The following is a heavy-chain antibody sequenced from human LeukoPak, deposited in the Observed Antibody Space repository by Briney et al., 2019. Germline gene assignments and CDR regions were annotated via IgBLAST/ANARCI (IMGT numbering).Heavy chain of an antibody. D-gene: IGHD4-23*01. CDR3: ARGGNGGNSLDY. Sequence: GGSLRLSCVASGFTFSNYWMHWVCQAPGKGLVWVSRIYIDGTDTTYADSVKGRFTISRDNAKNTLYLQMNSLRAEDTAVYYCARGGNGGNSLDYWGQGALITVSS. CDR2: IYIDGTDT. V-gene: IGHV3-74*03. J-gene: IGHJ4*02. CDR1: GFTFSNYW.